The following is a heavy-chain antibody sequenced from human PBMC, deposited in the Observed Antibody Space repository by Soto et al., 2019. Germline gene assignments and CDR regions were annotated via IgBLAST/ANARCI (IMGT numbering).Heavy chain of an antibody. Sequence: PSETLSLTCTVSGGTISSSGYYWGWIRQPPGKGLEWIGSIYYSGSTYYNPSLKSRVTISVDTSKNQFSLKLSSVTAADTAVYYCATVRGVIITFDYWGQGTLVTVSS. D-gene: IGHD3-10*01. CDR2: IYYSGST. V-gene: IGHV4-39*01. J-gene: IGHJ4*02. CDR1: GGTISSSGYY. CDR3: ATVRGVIITFDY.